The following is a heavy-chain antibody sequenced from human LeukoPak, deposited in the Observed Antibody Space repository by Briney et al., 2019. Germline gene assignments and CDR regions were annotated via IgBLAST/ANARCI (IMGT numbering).Heavy chain of an antibody. J-gene: IGHJ4*02. Sequence: KPGGSLRLSCAASGFTFSSYSMNWVRQAPGKGLEWVSSISSSGTYIYYADSVKGRFTISRDNAKNSLYLQMNSLRAEDTAVYYCASPRDGYNPFDYWGQGTLVTVSS. CDR1: GFTFSSYS. D-gene: IGHD5-24*01. CDR3: ASPRDGYNPFDY. CDR2: ISSSGTYI. V-gene: IGHV3-21*01.